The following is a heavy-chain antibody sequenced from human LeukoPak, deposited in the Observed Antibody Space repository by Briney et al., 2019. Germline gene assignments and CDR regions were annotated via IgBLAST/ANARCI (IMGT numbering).Heavy chain of an antibody. D-gene: IGHD6-19*01. CDR3: GRGSAVAGSFYYYYYMDV. CDR1: GGSISSYY. V-gene: IGHV4-59*01. Sequence: SETLSLTCTVSGGSISSYYWSWIRQPPGKGLEWIGYIYYSGSTNYNPSLKSRVTISVDTSKNQFSLKLSSVTAADTAVYYCGRGSAVAGSFYYYYYMDVWGKGTTVTISS. J-gene: IGHJ6*03. CDR2: IYYSGST.